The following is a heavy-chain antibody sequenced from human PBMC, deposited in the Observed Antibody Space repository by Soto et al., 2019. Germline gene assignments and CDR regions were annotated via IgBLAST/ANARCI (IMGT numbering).Heavy chain of an antibody. CDR2: INHSGST. CDR1: GGSFSGYY. Sequence: KPSETLSLTCAVYGGSFSGYYWSWIRQPPGKGLEWIGEINHSGSTNYNPSLKSRVTISVDTSKNQFSPKLSSVTAADTAVYYCARDRATYYYGSGSPRYYYGMVVWGQGTTATVSS. CDR3: ARDRATYYYGSGSPRYYYGMVV. D-gene: IGHD3-10*01. V-gene: IGHV4-34*01. J-gene: IGHJ6*02.